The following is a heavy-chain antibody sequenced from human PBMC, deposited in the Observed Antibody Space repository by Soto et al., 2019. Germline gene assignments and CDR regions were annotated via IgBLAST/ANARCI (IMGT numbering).Heavy chain of an antibody. CDR3: AREVVLVPAAPKPNWFDP. CDR2: IYYSGST. V-gene: IGHV4-30-4*01. Sequence: QVQLQESGPGLVKPSQTLSLTCTVSGGSISSGDYYWSWIRQPPGKGLEWIGYIYYSGSTYYNPSLKSRVTISVDTSKNQFSLKLSSVTAADTAVYYCAREVVLVPAAPKPNWFDPWGQGTLVTVSS. CDR1: GGSISSGDYY. D-gene: IGHD2-2*01. J-gene: IGHJ5*02.